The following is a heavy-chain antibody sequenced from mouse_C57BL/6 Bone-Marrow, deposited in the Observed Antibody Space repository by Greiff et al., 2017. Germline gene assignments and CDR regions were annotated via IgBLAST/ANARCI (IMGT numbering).Heavy chain of an antibody. CDR1: GYTFTDYY. V-gene: IGHV1-26*01. Sequence: VQLQQSGPELVKPGASVKISCKASGYTFTDYYMNWVKQSHGKSLEWIGDINPNNGGTSYNQKFKGKATLTVDKSSSTAYMELRSLTSEDSAVYYCAREGDYGPSWFAYWCQGTLVTVSA. CDR3: AREGDYGPSWFAY. J-gene: IGHJ3*01. CDR2: INPNNGGT. D-gene: IGHD1-1*01.